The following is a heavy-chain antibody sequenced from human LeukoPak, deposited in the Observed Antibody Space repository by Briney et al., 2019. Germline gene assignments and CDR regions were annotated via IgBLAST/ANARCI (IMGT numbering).Heavy chain of an antibody. CDR3: AREPHRVLVPGPPDF. Sequence: SETLSLTCSVSGGLFSGYYWSWIRQSPGKGLEWIGEINHTGDTNYNPPLQSRVSTSIDTSKRQFSLRLISVTAADTAVYYCAREPHRVLVPGPPDFWGQGILVTVSS. J-gene: IGHJ4*02. D-gene: IGHD1-14*01. V-gene: IGHV4-34*01. CDR1: GGLFSGYY. CDR2: INHTGDT.